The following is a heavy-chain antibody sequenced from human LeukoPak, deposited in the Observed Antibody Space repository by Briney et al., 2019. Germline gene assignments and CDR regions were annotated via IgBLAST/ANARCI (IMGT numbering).Heavy chain of an antibody. CDR3: ATRGYCSSTSCYALGY. Sequence: GGSLRLSCAASGFTFRTYAMSWVRQAPGKGLEWVSGISGSGGGTYYADSVKGRFTISRDNSKNMLYLQMNSLRAEDTAVYYCATRGYCSSTSCYALGYWGQGTLVTVSS. CDR1: GFTFRTYA. D-gene: IGHD2-2*01. CDR2: ISGSGGGT. J-gene: IGHJ4*02. V-gene: IGHV3-23*01.